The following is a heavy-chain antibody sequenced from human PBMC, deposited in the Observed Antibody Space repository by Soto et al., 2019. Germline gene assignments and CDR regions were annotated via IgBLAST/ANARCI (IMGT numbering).Heavy chain of an antibody. D-gene: IGHD3-3*01. CDR3: ATEGPPLDYDFWSVSKSRYYYGMDV. V-gene: IGHV1-69*13. J-gene: IGHJ6*02. CDR1: GGNFSSYA. Sequence: SVKVSCKASGGNFSSYANRWVRQAPGKGLEWMGGDIPSFGTANYGQKFQGRVTITADESTSKAYMELSRLISEDTAVSCCATEGPPLDYDFWSVSKSRYYYGMDVWGQGTTVTVSS. CDR2: DIPSFGTA.